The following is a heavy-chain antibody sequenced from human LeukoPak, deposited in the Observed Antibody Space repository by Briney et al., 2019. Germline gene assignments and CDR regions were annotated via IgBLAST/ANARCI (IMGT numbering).Heavy chain of an antibody. J-gene: IGHJ4*02. V-gene: IGHV4-61*02. CDR2: IYTSGST. Sequence: SETLSLTCTVSGGSISSGSYYWSWIRQPAGKGLEWIGRIYTSGSTNYNPSLKSRVTISVDTSKNQFSLKLSSVTAADTAVYYCARAGEMQIVDYWGQGTLVTVSS. CDR1: GGSISSGSYY. D-gene: IGHD3-16*01. CDR3: ARAGEMQIVDY.